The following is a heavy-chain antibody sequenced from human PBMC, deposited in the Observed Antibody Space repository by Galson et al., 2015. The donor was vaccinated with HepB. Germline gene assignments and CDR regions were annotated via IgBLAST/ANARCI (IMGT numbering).Heavy chain of an antibody. CDR2: IDPSDSYT. J-gene: IGHJ2*01. Sequence: QSGAEVKKPGESLRISCKGSGYSFTSYWISWVRQMSGKGLEWMGRIDPSDSYTNYSPSFQGHVTISADKSISTAYLQWSSLKASDTAMYYCARLERWELPYWYFDLWGRGTLVTVSS. V-gene: IGHV5-10-1*01. D-gene: IGHD1-26*01. CDR3: ARLERWELPYWYFDL. CDR1: GYSFTSYW.